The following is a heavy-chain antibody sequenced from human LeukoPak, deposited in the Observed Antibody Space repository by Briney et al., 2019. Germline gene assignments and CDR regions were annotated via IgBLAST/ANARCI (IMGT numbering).Heavy chain of an antibody. D-gene: IGHD3-10*01. CDR2: IFYSGST. CDR1: GGSISTSNYY. V-gene: IGHV4-39*07. CDR3: ARSVPDEYGSGSSVDY. J-gene: IGHJ4*02. Sequence: SETLSLTCTVSGGSISTSNYYWGWIRQPPGKGLEWIGNIFYSGSTYYSPSLRSRVTISLDTSRNQFSLKLSSVTAADTAVYYCARSVPDEYGSGSSVDYWGQGTLVTVSS.